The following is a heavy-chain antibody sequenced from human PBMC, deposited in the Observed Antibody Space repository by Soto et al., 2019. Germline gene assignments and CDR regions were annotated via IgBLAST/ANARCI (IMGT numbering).Heavy chain of an antibody. CDR1: GFTFSSYS. J-gene: IGHJ4*02. D-gene: IGHD6-25*01. V-gene: IGHV3-23*01. Sequence: EVQLLESAGGLVQSGGSLRLSCAASGFTFSSYSMTWLRQAPGKGPEWVATLDPGGDRTYYADSVKGRFTISRDNSRHILYLQMNSLRAEDTAVYYGAKRRTEAATILDYWGQGTLVTVS. CDR2: LDPGGDRT. CDR3: AKRRTEAATILDY.